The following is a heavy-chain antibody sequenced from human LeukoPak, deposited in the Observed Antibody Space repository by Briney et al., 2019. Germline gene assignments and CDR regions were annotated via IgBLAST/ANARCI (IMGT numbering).Heavy chain of an antibody. Sequence: ASVKVSCKASGYTFTSYGISWVRQAPGQGLESMGWISAYNGNTNYAQKLQGRVTMTTDTSTSTAYMELRSLRSDDTAVYYCARGPPHYYDYHHFDPWGQGTLVTVSS. CDR2: ISAYNGNT. CDR3: ARGPPHYYDYHHFDP. J-gene: IGHJ5*02. V-gene: IGHV1-18*01. CDR1: GYTFTSYG. D-gene: IGHD3-22*01.